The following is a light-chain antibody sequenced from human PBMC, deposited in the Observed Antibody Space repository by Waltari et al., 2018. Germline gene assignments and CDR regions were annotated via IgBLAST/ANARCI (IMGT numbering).Light chain of an antibody. J-gene: IGKJ4*01. CDR1: QSVSSH. V-gene: IGKV3-11*01. CDR2: DAS. Sequence: EIVLTQSPATLSLSPGERATISCRASQSVSSHLAWYQQKTGQAPRLLIYDASNRATGIPDRFSGSGSGTDFTLTISSLEPEDFAIFYCQQRTSWPLTFGGGTKVEIK. CDR3: QQRTSWPLT.